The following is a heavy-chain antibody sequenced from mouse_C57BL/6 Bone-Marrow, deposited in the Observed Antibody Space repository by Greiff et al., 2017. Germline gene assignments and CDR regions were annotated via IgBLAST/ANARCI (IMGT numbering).Heavy chain of an antibody. V-gene: IGHV14-4*01. J-gene: IGHJ2*01. D-gene: IGHD1-1*01. CDR1: GFTFKDYY. CDR2: IGPESGDT. CDR3: TPTVVAKGGY. Sequence: EVKLVESGAELVRPGASLKLSCTASGFTFKDYYMHWVQQTPEQGLEWIGWIGPESGDTYYAAKLQGKATITADTTSHTPSLQLSSLTSEDTAVYYCTPTVVAKGGYWGQGTTLTVSA.